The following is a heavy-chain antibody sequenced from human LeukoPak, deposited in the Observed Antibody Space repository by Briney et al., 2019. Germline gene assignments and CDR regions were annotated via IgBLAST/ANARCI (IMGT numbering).Heavy chain of an antibody. CDR3: ARDLAGTDAFDI. CDR1: GYTFTGYY. Sequence: ASVKASCKASGYTFTGYYMHWVRQAPGQGLEWMGWINPNSGGTNYAQKFQGRVTTTRDTSISTAYMELSRLRSDDTAVYYCARDLAGTDAFDIWGQGTMVTVSS. D-gene: IGHD6-13*01. V-gene: IGHV1-2*02. J-gene: IGHJ3*02. CDR2: INPNSGGT.